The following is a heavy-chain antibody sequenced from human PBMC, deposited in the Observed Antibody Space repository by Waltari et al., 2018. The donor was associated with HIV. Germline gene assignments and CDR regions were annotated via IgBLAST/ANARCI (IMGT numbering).Heavy chain of an antibody. CDR1: GGSISSSSYY. D-gene: IGHD3-22*01. CDR3: ARHGEIVVAPAYYFDY. CDR2: IYYSGST. J-gene: IGHJ4*02. Sequence: QLQLQESGPGLVKPSETLSLTCTVSGGSISSSSYYWGWIRQHPGKGLEWIGSIYYSGSTYYNPSLKSRVTISVDTSKNQFSLKLSSVTAADTAVYYCARHGEIVVAPAYYFDYWGQGTLVTVSS. V-gene: IGHV4-39*01.